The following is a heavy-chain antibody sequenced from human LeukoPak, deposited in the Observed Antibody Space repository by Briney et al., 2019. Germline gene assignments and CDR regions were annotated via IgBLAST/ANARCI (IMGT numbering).Heavy chain of an antibody. CDR2: INPNSGGT. CDR3: ARDQVLLWFGELNNWFDP. J-gene: IGHJ5*02. D-gene: IGHD3-10*01. Sequence: ASVKVSCKASGYTFTGYYMHWVRQAPGQGLEWMGWINPNSGGTNYAQKFQGRVTMTRDTSISTAYMELNRLRSDDTAVYYCARDQVLLWFGELNNWFDPWGQGTLVTVSS. V-gene: IGHV1-2*02. CDR1: GYTFTGYY.